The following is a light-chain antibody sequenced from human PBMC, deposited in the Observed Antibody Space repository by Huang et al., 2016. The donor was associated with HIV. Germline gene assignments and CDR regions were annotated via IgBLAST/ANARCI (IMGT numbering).Light chain of an antibody. CDR2: WSS. J-gene: IGKJ4*01. CDR3: HQYNNWLLS. Sequence: IVMTQSPATLAVSPGERVTLSCRANRSVSTNLAWYQQRHGQAPRLLIYWSSIRAPGIPARFSGSGSGTDFSLTISSLQSEDFALYYCHQYNNWLLSFGGGTRVDI. CDR1: RSVSTN. V-gene: IGKV3-15*01.